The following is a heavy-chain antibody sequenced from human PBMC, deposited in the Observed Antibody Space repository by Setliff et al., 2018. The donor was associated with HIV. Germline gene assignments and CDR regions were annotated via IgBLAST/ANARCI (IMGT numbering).Heavy chain of an antibody. J-gene: IGHJ4*02. Sequence: SETLSLTCSFSGGSISSYYWNWIRQPPGKGLEWIGYIYYSGGTHYNPSLKSRITISIDMSKNQFSLKLRSVTAADTAVYYCARDGPMGRFDYWGQGALVTVSS. D-gene: IGHD3-16*01. CDR1: GGSISSYY. CDR3: ARDGPMGRFDY. V-gene: IGHV4-59*01. CDR2: IYYSGGT.